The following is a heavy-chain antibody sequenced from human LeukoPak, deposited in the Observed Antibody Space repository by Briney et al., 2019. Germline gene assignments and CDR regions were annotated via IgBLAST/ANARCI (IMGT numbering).Heavy chain of an antibody. V-gene: IGHV4-59*08. J-gene: IGHJ4*02. CDR2: IYYIGST. D-gene: IGHD2-2*01. Sequence: SETLSLTCTVSGGSINSYYWSWIRQPPGEGLEWIGYIYYIGSTNYNPSLKSRVTISVDTSKNQFSLKVSSVTAADTAVYYCARHSDASFDYWGQGTLVTVSS. CDR1: GGSINSYY. CDR3: ARHSDASFDY.